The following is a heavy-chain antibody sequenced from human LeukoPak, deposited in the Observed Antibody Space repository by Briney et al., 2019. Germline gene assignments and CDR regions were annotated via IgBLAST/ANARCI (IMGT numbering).Heavy chain of an antibody. CDR1: GFTFSSYA. CDR3: ARGDLAYCGGDCYSGVVYFDY. CDR2: ISYDGSNK. Sequence: PGGSLRLSCAASGFTFSSYAMHWVRQAPGKGLEWVAVISYDGSNKYYADSVKGRFTISRDNSKNALYLQMNSLRAEDMAVYYCARGDLAYCGGDCYSGVVYFDYWGQGTLVTVSS. J-gene: IGHJ4*02. D-gene: IGHD2-21*02. V-gene: IGHV3-30-3*01.